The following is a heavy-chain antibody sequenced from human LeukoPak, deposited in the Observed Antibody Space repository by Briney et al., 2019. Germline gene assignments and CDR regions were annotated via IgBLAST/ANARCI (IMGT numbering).Heavy chain of an antibody. Sequence: PGGSLRLSCAASGFTFSSYAMSWVRQAPGKGLEWVSAISGSGGSTYYADSVKGRFTISRDNSKDTLYLQMNSLRAEDTAVYYCAKDALIYGSGSYYVDYWGQGTLVTVSS. CDR1: GFTFSSYA. CDR2: ISGSGGST. V-gene: IGHV3-23*01. J-gene: IGHJ4*02. CDR3: AKDALIYGSGSYYVDY. D-gene: IGHD3-10*01.